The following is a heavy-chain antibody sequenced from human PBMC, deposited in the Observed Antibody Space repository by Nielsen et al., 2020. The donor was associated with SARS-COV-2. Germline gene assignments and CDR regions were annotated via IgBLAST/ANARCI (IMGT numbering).Heavy chain of an antibody. J-gene: IGHJ6*03. Sequence: GESLKISCAASGFTFNNYAISWVRQAPGKGLEWVSGISGSGRTTYYADSVRGRFTISRDNNKNMVYLQVNSLRAEDTAVYYCAGGADFWSGTQRYYMDVWGKETTVTVSS. D-gene: IGHD3-3*01. CDR2: ISGSGRTT. CDR1: GFTFNNYA. CDR3: AGGADFWSGTQRYYMDV. V-gene: IGHV3-23*01.